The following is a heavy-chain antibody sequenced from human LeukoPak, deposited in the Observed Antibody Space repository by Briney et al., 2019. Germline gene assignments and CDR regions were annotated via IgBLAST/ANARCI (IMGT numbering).Heavy chain of an antibody. J-gene: IGHJ3*02. CDR2: IYHSGST. Sequence: PSATLSLTCAVSGGSISSSNWWSWVRQPPGKGLEWIGEIYHSGSTNYNPSLVSRVSISVDKSKNLFSLKLNSVTAADTAVYYCARNANPTDAFDIWGQGTMVTVFS. CDR3: ARNANPTDAFDI. CDR1: GGSISSSNW. D-gene: IGHD2-2*01. V-gene: IGHV4-4*02.